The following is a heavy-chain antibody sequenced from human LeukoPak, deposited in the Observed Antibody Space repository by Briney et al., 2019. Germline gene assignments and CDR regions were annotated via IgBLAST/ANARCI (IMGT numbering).Heavy chain of an antibody. V-gene: IGHV3-23*01. CDR2: ISGSGGST. D-gene: IGHD1-26*01. Sequence: PGGSLRLSCAASGFTFSSYAMSWVRQAPGKGLEWVSAISGSGGSTYYADSVKGRFTISRDNSKNTLYLQMNSLRAEDTAVYYCAKDLESSGSYYGFDYWGQGTLVTVSS. CDR3: AKDLESSGSYYGFDY. J-gene: IGHJ4*02. CDR1: GFTFSSYA.